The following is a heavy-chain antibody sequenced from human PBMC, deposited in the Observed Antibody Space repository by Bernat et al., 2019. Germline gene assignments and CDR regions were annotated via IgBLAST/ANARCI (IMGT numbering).Heavy chain of an antibody. V-gene: IGHV4-39*01. J-gene: IGHJ4*02. CDR1: GGSISSSSYY. Sequence: QLQLQESGPGLVKPSETLSLTCTVSGGSISSSSYYWGWIRQPPGKGLEWIGSIYYSGSTYYNPSLKSRVTISVDTSKNQFSPKLSSVTAADTAVYYCARRSLRRYDFWSGYYSWGQGTLVTVSS. CDR2: IYYSGST. D-gene: IGHD3-3*01. CDR3: ARRSLRRYDFWSGYYS.